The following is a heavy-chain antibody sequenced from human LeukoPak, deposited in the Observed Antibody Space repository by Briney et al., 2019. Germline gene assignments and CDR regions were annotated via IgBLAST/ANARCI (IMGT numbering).Heavy chain of an antibody. CDR1: AYTFTIYF. D-gene: IGHD2-2*01. J-gene: IGHJ4*02. CDR3: WRSVAFRDMPRVF. V-gene: IGHV1-46*04. CDR2: INLLSGST. Sequence: AAVTVSFTTSAYTFTIYFIHWVRQAPAQGQEWKGIINLLSGSTTYAQNLQSRVIMTSDASTSTVYLQLSSLRSEGAPVCYCWRSVAFRDMPRVFWGEGALVTVSS.